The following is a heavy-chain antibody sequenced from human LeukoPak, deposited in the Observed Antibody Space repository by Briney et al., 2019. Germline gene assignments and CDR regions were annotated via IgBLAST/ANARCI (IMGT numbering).Heavy chain of an antibody. Sequence: SETLSLTCTVSGGSISRGSYYWGWIRQPPGKGLEWIGSIYYTRSTYYNPSLKSRVTVSLDTSKNQFSLKLSSVTAADTAVYYCARTTEAHSWRTRYYDYYMDVWGKGTTVTVSS. V-gene: IGHV4-39*07. J-gene: IGHJ6*03. D-gene: IGHD6-13*01. CDR2: IYYTRST. CDR3: ARTTEAHSWRTRYYDYYMDV. CDR1: GGSISRGSYY.